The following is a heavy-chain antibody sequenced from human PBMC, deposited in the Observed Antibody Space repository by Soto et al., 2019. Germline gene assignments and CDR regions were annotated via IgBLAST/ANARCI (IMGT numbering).Heavy chain of an antibody. J-gene: IGHJ4*02. CDR2: ISYDGSNK. CDR3: ARGRAKQWLVPKYYFDY. D-gene: IGHD6-19*01. Sequence: QVQLVESGGGVVQPGRSLRLSCAASGFTFSSYAMHWVRQAPGKGLEWVAVISYDGSNKYYADSVKGRFTISRDNSKNTLYLQMNSLRAEDTAVYYCARGRAKQWLVPKYYFDYWGQGTLVTVSS. V-gene: IGHV3-30-3*01. CDR1: GFTFSSYA.